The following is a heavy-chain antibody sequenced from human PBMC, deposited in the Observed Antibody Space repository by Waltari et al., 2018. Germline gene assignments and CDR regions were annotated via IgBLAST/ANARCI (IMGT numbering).Heavy chain of an antibody. J-gene: IGHJ3*02. CDR2: ISYDGSNK. CDR1: GFTFRANG. Sequence: QVQLVESGGGVVQPGKSLRLSCVASGFTFRANGLPWVRQAPGKGLEWVAGISYDGSNKYYPDAVKGRFTISRDNSKNTLYLQVNSLRAEDTAVYYCAKDRGGSSSYDTFDMWGQGTMVTVSS. D-gene: IGHD1-26*01. V-gene: IGHV3-30*18. CDR3: AKDRGGSSSYDTFDM.